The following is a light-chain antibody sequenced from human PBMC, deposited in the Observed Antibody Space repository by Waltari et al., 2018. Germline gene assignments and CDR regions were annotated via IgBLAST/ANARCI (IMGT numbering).Light chain of an antibody. V-gene: IGKV1-27*01. J-gene: IGKJ2*01. CDR1: QDISNA. CDR2: AAS. CDR3: QKYNSGPYT. Sequence: DIQMTQSPSSLSASVVDRVTITCRASQDISNALSWYQQKPGKVPNLLISAASTMQSGVPSRFSGSGSGTEFTLTIGSLQPEDVATYYCQKYNSGPYTFGQGTKLEIK.